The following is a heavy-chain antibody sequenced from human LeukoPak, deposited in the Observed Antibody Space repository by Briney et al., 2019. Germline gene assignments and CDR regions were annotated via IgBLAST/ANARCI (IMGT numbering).Heavy chain of an antibody. V-gene: IGHV7-4-1*02. CDR2: INTNTGNP. CDR1: GYTFTSYA. D-gene: IGHD2-2*01. J-gene: IGHJ5*02. CDR3: ARGALVVVVPAALPWFDP. Sequence: ASVKVSCKASGYTFTSYAMNWVRQAPGQGLEWMGWINTNTGNPTYAQGFTGRFVFSLDTSVSTAYLQISSLKAEDTAVYYCARGALVVVVPAALPWFDPWGQGTLVTVSS.